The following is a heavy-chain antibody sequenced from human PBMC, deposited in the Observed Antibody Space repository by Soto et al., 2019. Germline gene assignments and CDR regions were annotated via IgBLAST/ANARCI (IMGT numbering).Heavy chain of an antibody. V-gene: IGHV1-69*01. Sequence: QAQLVQSGAEVRKPGSSVKLSCKASEGTFNSYAIAWVRQAPGQGLEWMGGIIPYYNTLNYAQKFQDRVTITADESTNTVYMELSSLRSDDTAVYFCASGASRWYPYFFDSWAQGTLVTVSS. D-gene: IGHD6-13*01. CDR1: EGTFNSYA. CDR2: IIPYYNTL. J-gene: IGHJ4*02. CDR3: ASGASRWYPYFFDS.